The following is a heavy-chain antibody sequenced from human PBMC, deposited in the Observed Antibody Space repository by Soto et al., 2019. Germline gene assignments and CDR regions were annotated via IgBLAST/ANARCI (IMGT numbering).Heavy chain of an antibody. CDR2: IIPMFGTV. J-gene: IGHJ4*02. V-gene: IGHV1-69*06. Sequence: ASVKVSCKASGGTFSIYGFSWVRQAPGQGLEWMGGIIPMFGTVNYAQKFQGRVTITADKSTSTAYMELNSLRSEDTAVYDCARGTTGPTPFGYWGQGTLVTVSS. CDR1: GGTFSIYG. CDR3: ARGTTGPTPFGY. D-gene: IGHD1-1*01.